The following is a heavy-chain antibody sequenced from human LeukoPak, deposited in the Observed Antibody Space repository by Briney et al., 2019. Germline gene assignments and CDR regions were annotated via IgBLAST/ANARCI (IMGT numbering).Heavy chain of an antibody. CDR1: GYTFTSYG. Sequence: RASVKVPCKASGYTFTSYGITWVRQAPGQGLECVGWISAYNGNTNYAQKPQGRVTMTTDTSTSTAYMELRSLRSCDTAVYYCARLDSSGWYYFDYWGQGTLVTVSS. CDR3: ARLDSSGWYYFDY. CDR2: ISAYNGNT. J-gene: IGHJ4*02. V-gene: IGHV1-18*01. D-gene: IGHD6-19*01.